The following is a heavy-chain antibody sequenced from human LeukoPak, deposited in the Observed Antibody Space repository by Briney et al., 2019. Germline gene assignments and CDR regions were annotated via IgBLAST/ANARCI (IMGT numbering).Heavy chain of an antibody. V-gene: IGHV3-7*01. CDR2: MKQDGSEK. J-gene: IGHJ4*02. CDR3: AREYRSGDFDY. Sequence: GGSLRLSCAASGFSFSSYWMSWVRQAPGKGLEWVANMKQDGSEKYYVDSVKGRFTISRDNAKNTLYLQMNSLRAEDTAVYYCAREYRSGDFDYWGQGTLVTVSS. D-gene: IGHD3-10*01. CDR1: GFSFSSYW.